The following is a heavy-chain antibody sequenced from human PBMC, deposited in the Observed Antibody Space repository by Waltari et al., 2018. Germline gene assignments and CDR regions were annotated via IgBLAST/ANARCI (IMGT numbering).Heavy chain of an antibody. V-gene: IGHV1-69*12. J-gene: IGHJ2*01. CDR3: AICGGDRSNWPYWYFDL. Sequence: QVQLVQSAAEVKKPGSSVKISCKASGGTLSSHTITWVRQAPGQGLEWVGGIIPIFGTASYAQKFQGRVTITEDESTSTDYMELSNLRSEDTAVYYCAICGGDRSNWPYWYFDLWGRGTLVSVSS. D-gene: IGHD1-1*01. CDR1: GGTLSSHT. CDR2: IIPIFGTA.